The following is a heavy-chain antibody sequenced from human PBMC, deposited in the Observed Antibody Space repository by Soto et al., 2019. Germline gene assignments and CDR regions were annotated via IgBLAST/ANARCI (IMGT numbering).Heavy chain of an antibody. V-gene: IGHV1-69*01. D-gene: IGHD2-2*01. CDR1: GGTFSSYA. J-gene: IGHJ6*02. Sequence: QVQLVQYGAEGKKPGSSVKVSCKASGGTFSSYAISWVRQAPGQGLEWMGGIIPISETTNYAQKFQGRVTITADESKSTAYMELSSLRSEDTAVYYCARSQGSSTSLEIYYYYYYGMDVWGQGTTVTVSS. CDR2: IIPISETT. CDR3: ARSQGSSTSLEIYYYYYYGMDV.